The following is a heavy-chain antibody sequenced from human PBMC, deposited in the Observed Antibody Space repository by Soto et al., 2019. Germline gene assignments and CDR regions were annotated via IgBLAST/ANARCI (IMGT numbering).Heavy chain of an antibody. CDR3: EGSWT. CDR2: MSVSGAT. V-gene: IGHV3-23*01. D-gene: IGHD5-12*01. Sequence: DVQLLESGGGLVQPGGSLRLSCEVSGFNTRNYLMSWVRQAPGKGLGWVSGMSVSGATQYADSVKGRFTISKDFSKNTLYLQMNNLRAEDTAVYHCEGSWTWGQGTMVTVSS. J-gene: IGHJ3*01. CDR1: GFNTRNYL.